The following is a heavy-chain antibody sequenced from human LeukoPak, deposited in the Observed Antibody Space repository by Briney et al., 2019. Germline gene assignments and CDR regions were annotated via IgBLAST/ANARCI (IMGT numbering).Heavy chain of an antibody. Sequence: ASVKVSCKVSGYTLTELSMHWVRQAPGKGLEWMGGFDPEDGETIYAQKFQGRVTITEDTSTDTAYMELSSLRSEDTAVYYCATNVLRYFDWPDYWGQGTLVTVSS. CDR1: GYTLTELS. D-gene: IGHD3-9*01. CDR2: FDPEDGET. J-gene: IGHJ4*02. CDR3: ATNVLRYFDWPDY. V-gene: IGHV1-24*01.